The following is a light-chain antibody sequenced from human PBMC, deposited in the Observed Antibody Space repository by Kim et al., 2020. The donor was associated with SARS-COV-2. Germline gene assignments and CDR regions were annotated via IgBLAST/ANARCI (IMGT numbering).Light chain of an antibody. J-gene: IGKJ2*01. Sequence: SLSPGERATLYCRASQSVGKYLGWYQQKPGQAPRLLISDASDRATDIPARFSGSGSGTDFTLTISRLEPEDFAVYYCQQYGNSPYTFGQGTKLEI. V-gene: IGKV3-11*01. CDR3: QQYGNSPYT. CDR1: QSVGKY. CDR2: DAS.